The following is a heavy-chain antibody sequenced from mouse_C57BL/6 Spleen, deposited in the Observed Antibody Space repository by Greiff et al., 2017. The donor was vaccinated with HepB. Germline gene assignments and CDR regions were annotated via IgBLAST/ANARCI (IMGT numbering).Heavy chain of an antibody. Sequence: EVQLQQSGPGLVKPSQSLSLTCSVTGYSITSGYYWNWIRQFPGNKLEWMGYISYDGSNNYNPSLKNRISITRDTSKNQFFLKLNSVTTEDTATYYCARVDDYDVFDYWGQGTTLTVSS. V-gene: IGHV3-6*01. J-gene: IGHJ2*01. CDR2: ISYDGSN. CDR1: GYSITSGYY. D-gene: IGHD2-4*01. CDR3: ARVDDYDVFDY.